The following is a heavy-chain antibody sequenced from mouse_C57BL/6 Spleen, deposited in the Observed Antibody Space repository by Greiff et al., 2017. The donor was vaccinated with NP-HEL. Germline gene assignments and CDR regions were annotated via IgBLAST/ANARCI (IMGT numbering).Heavy chain of an antibody. CDR2: IYPRSGNT. CDR3: ARLVYYDYDYAMDY. CDR1: GYTFTSYG. Sequence: QVQLKESGAELARPGASVKLSCTASGYTFTSYGISWVKQRTGQGLEWIGEIYPRSGNTYYNEKFKGKATLTADKSSSTAYMELRSLTSEDSAVYFCARLVYYDYDYAMDYWGQGTSVTVSS. J-gene: IGHJ4*01. D-gene: IGHD2-4*01. V-gene: IGHV1-81*01.